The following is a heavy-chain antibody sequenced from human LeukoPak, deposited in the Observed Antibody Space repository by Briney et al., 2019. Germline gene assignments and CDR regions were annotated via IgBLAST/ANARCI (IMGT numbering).Heavy chain of an antibody. CDR3: ARGAYSSGWV. CDR2: ISYDGSKE. V-gene: IGHV3-30*01. J-gene: IGHJ4*02. D-gene: IGHD6-19*01. Sequence: GGSLGLSCAASGFTFGSYSMHWARHSPVAGLEWVAFISYDGSKESYADSVKGRFTISRDNSKNTLYLHMNSLRQDDSAVYYCARGAYSSGWVWGQGTPVTVSA. CDR1: GFTFGSYS.